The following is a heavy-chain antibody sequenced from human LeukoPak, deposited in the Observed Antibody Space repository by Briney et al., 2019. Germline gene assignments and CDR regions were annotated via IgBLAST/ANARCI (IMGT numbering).Heavy chain of an antibody. Sequence: GGSLRLSCAASGSTFSSYAMHWVRQAPGKGLEWVAVISYDGSNKYYADSVKGRFTISRDNSKNTLYLQMNSLRAEDTAVYYCAKGSCGGSGSYCYYYYYYMDVWGKGTTVTISS. CDR3: AKGSCGGSGSYCYYYYYYMDV. CDR1: GSTFSSYA. J-gene: IGHJ6*03. D-gene: IGHD3-10*01. V-gene: IGHV3-30*04. CDR2: ISYDGSNK.